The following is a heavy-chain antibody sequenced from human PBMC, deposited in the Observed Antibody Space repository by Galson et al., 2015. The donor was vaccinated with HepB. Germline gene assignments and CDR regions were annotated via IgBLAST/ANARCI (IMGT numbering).Heavy chain of an antibody. V-gene: IGHV3-53*01. Sequence: SLRLSCAASGFTFSSYAMSWVRQAPGKGLEWVSVLYSGDSTHYADSVKGRFTISRDNSKNTLYLQMNSLRAEDTAVYYCARFNGGKAGVDYWGQGTLVTVSS. CDR2: LYSGDST. CDR1: GFTFSSYA. CDR3: ARFNGGKAGVDY. J-gene: IGHJ4*02. D-gene: IGHD2-15*01.